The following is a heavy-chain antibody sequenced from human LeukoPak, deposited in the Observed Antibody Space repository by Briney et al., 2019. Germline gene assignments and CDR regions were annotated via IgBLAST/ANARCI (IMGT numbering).Heavy chain of an antibody. Sequence: SETLSLTCAVYGGSFSGYYWSWIRQPTGKGLEWIGEINHSGSTNYNPSLKSRVTISVDTSKNQFSLKLSSVTAADTAVYYCARKYYGSGSYYFDYWGQGTLVTVSS. V-gene: IGHV4-34*01. CDR3: ARKYYGSGSYYFDY. J-gene: IGHJ4*02. CDR1: GGSFSGYY. CDR2: INHSGST. D-gene: IGHD3-10*01.